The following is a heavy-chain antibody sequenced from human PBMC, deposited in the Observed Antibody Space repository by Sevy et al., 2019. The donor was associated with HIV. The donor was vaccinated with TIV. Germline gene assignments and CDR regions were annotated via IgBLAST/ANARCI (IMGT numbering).Heavy chain of an antibody. CDR1: GFTFTYAW. CDR3: ATDPILLRLMTDGVDV. CDR2: IKAKADGGTI. D-gene: IGHD2-21*01. J-gene: IGHJ6*02. Sequence: GGSLRLSCAASGFTFTYAWMNWVRQAPGKGLEWVGRIKAKADGGTIDYAAPVRGKFIISRDDSKNTLYLQMSNLKTEDTALYYCATDPILLRLMTDGVDVWGQGTTVTVSS. V-gene: IGHV3-15*01.